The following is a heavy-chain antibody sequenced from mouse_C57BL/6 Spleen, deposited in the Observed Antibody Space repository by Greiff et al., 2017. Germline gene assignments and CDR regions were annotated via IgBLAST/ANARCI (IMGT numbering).Heavy chain of an antibody. Sequence: VQVVESGPGLVAPSQSLSITCTVSGFSLTSYGVHWVRQPPGKGLEWLVVIWSDGSTTYNSALKSRRSISKDNSKSQGFLKMNSRQTDDKAMYCCARHTSYYYDAMDYWGQGTSVTVSS. CDR3: ARHTSYYYDAMDY. J-gene: IGHJ4*01. V-gene: IGHV2-6-1*01. D-gene: IGHD1-1*02. CDR2: IWSDGST. CDR1: GFSLTSYG.